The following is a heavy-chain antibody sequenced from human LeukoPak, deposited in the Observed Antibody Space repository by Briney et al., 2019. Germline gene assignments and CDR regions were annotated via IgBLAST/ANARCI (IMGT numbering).Heavy chain of an antibody. V-gene: IGHV4-34*01. Sequence: SETLSLTCAVYGGSFSGYYWSWIRQPPGKGLEWIGEINHSGSTNYNPSLKSRVTISVDTSKNQFSLKLSSVTAADTAVYYCAGGRFNMVRSFDPWGQGNLVTVSS. CDR2: INHSGST. J-gene: IGHJ5*02. CDR3: AGGRFNMVRSFDP. CDR1: GGSFSGYY. D-gene: IGHD3-10*01.